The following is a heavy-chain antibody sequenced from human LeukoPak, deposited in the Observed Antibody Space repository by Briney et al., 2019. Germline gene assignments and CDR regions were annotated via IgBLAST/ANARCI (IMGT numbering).Heavy chain of an antibody. V-gene: IGHV3-30*18. CDR2: ISYDGSNK. CDR1: GFTFSSYG. CDR3: AKGSEYNWKHDAFDI. J-gene: IGHJ3*02. Sequence: PGGSLRLSCAASGFTFSSYGMHWVRQAPGKGLEWVAVISYDGSNKYFADSVKGRFTISRDNSKNTLYLQMNSLRAEDTAVYYCAKGSEYNWKHDAFDIWGQGTMVTVSS. D-gene: IGHD1-20*01.